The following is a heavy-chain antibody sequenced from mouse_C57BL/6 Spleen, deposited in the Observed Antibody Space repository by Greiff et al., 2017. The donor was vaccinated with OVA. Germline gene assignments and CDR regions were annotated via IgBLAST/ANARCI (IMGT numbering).Heavy chain of an antibody. V-gene: IGHV5-9*01. CDR2: ISGGGGNT. CDR3: ARESLGYFDY. Sequence: EVQLVESGGGLVKPGGSLKLSCAASGFTFSSYTMSWVRQTPEKRLEWVATISGGGGNTYYPDSVKGRFTISRDNAKNTLYLQMRSLRSEDTALYYCARESLGYFDYWGQGTTLTVSS. CDR1: GFTFSSYT. D-gene: IGHD6-2*01. J-gene: IGHJ2*01.